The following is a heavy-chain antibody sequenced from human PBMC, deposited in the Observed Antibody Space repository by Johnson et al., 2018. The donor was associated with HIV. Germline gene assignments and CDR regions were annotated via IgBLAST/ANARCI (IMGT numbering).Heavy chain of an antibody. CDR2: INWNGGST. CDR1: GFTFSSYA. J-gene: IGHJ3*02. D-gene: IGHD1-1*01. V-gene: IGHV3-20*04. CDR3: TTGVFHAFDM. Sequence: VQLVESGGGLVQPGGSLRLSCAASGFTFSSYAMHWVRQPPGKGLEWVSGINWNGGSTDYADSVKGRFTISRDNAKNSLFLQMNSLRAEDTAVYYCTTGVFHAFDMWGQGTMVTVSS.